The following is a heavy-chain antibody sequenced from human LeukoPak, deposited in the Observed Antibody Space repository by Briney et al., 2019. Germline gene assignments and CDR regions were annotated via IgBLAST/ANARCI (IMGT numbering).Heavy chain of an antibody. D-gene: IGHD6-13*01. CDR3: ARDPSSWYFDY. CDR2: VRNSGDRT. J-gene: IGHJ4*02. V-gene: IGHV3-23*01. CDR1: GFTFRNYA. Sequence: GGSLRLSCAASGFTFRNYAMSWVRQAPGKGLEWVSSVRNSGDRTYYADSVKGRFTISRDNSKNTLYLQMSSLRAEDTAVYYCARDPSSWYFDYWGQGTLVTVSS.